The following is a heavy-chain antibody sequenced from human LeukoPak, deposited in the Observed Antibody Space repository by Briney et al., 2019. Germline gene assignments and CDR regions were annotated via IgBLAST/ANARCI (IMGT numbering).Heavy chain of an antibody. CDR2: IIPIFGTA. D-gene: IGHD6-6*01. Sequence: GASVKVSCKASGGTFSSYAISWVRQAPGQGLEWMGGIIPIFGTANYAQKFQGRVTITADESTSTTYMELSSLRSEDTAVYYCAREAQYSTFVPAFDIWGQGTMVTVSS. V-gene: IGHV1-69*13. CDR1: GGTFSSYA. CDR3: AREAQYSTFVPAFDI. J-gene: IGHJ3*02.